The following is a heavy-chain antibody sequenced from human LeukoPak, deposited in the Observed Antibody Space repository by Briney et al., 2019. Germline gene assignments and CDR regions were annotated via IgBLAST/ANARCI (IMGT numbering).Heavy chain of an antibody. CDR3: ARGAVAGHYYFDY. J-gene: IGHJ4*02. D-gene: IGHD6-19*01. CDR2: IKQDGSEK. CDR1: GFTFRSYW. Sequence: PGGSLRLSCAASGFTFRSYWMSWVRQAPGKGLEWVANIKQDGSEKYYVDSVKGRFTISRDNAKNSLYLQMNSLRAEDTAVYYCARGAVAGHYYFDYWGQGTLVTVSS. V-gene: IGHV3-7*01.